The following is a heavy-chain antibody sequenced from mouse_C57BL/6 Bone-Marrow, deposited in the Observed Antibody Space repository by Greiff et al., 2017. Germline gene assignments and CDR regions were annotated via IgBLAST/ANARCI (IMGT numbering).Heavy chain of an antibody. D-gene: IGHD1-1*01. Sequence: EVKLMESGAELVRPGASVKLSCTASGFNIKDDYMHWVKQRPEQGLEWIGWIDPENGDTEYASKFQGKATITADTSSNPAYLQLSSLTSEDTAVYYCTPITTVVATSYFDYWGQGTTLTVSS. V-gene: IGHV14-4*01. CDR1: GFNIKDDY. CDR3: TPITTVVATSYFDY. J-gene: IGHJ2*01. CDR2: IDPENGDT.